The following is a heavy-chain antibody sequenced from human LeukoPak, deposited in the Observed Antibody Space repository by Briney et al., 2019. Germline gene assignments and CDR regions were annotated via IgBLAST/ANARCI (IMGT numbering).Heavy chain of an antibody. D-gene: IGHD3-3*01. V-gene: IGHV3-7*04. CDR3: AKDDEGYY. CDR2: IKEDGSAK. Sequence: GALRLSCAASGFTFSKSWMSWLRQTPEKGLEWVANIKEDGSAKYYVDSVKGRFTISRDNAKNPLYLQMNSLRAEDTAVYYCAKDDEGYYWGQGILVTVSS. CDR1: GFTFSKSW. J-gene: IGHJ4*02.